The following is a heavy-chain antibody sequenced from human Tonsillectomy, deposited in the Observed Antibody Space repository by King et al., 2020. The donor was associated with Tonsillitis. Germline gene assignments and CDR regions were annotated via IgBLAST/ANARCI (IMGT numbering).Heavy chain of an antibody. CDR1: GFTFSNAW. D-gene: IGHD3-3*01. J-gene: IGHJ4*02. V-gene: IGHV3-15*01. CDR2: IKSKTDGGTT. CDR3: TKERHYDFWSGYYIKDDY. Sequence: EVQLVESGGGLVKPGGSLRLSCAASGFTFSNAWMSWVRQAPGKGLEWVGRIKSKTDGGTTDYAAPVKGRFTISRDDSKNTLYLQMNSLKTEDTAVYYCTKERHYDFWSGYYIKDDYWGQGTLVTVSS.